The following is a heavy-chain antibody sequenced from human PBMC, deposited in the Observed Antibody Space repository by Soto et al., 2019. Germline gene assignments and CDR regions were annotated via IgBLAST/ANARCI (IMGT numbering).Heavy chain of an antibody. CDR1: GYSFTSYW. Sequence: PGESLKISCKGSGYSFTSYWIGWVRQMPGKGLEWMGNIYPGDSDTRYSPSFQGQVTISADKSISTAYLQWSSLKASDTAMYYCARRGRDGYNLYYYYGMDVWGQGTTVTVSS. V-gene: IGHV5-51*01. D-gene: IGHD5-12*01. J-gene: IGHJ6*02. CDR3: ARRGRDGYNLYYYYGMDV. CDR2: IYPGDSDT.